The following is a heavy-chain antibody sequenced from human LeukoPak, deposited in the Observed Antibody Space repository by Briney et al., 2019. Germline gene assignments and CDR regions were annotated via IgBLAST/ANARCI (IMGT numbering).Heavy chain of an antibody. J-gene: IGHJ6*03. CDR1: GFTFSTYS. CDR2: ISSSGSTI. Sequence: GGSLRLSCAASGFTFSTYSMNWVRQAPGKGLEWVSYISSSGSTIYYADSVKGRFTISRDNAKNSLYLQMNSLRAEDTAVYYCARDRFWTDYYYYIDVWGKGTTVTVSS. CDR3: ARDRFWTDYYYYIDV. V-gene: IGHV3-48*04. D-gene: IGHD3/OR15-3a*01.